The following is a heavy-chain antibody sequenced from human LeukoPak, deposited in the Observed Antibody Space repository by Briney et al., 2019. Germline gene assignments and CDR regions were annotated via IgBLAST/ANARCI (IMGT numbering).Heavy chain of an antibody. Sequence: GGSLRLSCAASGFTVSSNYMSWVRQAPGKGLEWVSVIYSGGSTYYADSVKGRFTISRDNSKNTLYLQMNSLRAEDTAVYYCAREMLAAVAAQSWGQGTLVTVSS. J-gene: IGHJ5*02. D-gene: IGHD6-19*01. CDR2: IYSGGST. CDR1: GFTVSSNY. V-gene: IGHV3-66*01. CDR3: AREMLAAVAAQS.